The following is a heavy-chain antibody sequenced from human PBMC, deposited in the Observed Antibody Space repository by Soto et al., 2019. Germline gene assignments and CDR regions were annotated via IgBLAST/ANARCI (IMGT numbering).Heavy chain of an antibody. D-gene: IGHD3-3*01. CDR3: AREARITIFGVVIQNWFDP. CDR2: IYYSGST. V-gene: IGHV4-39*02. Sequence: QLQLQESGPGLVKPSETLSLTCTVSGGSISSSSYYWGWIRQPPGKGLEWIGSIYYSGSTYYNPSRKRRVTVSVDTSKNQFSLKLSSVTAADTAVYYCAREARITIFGVVIQNWFDPWGQGTLVTVSS. CDR1: GGSISSSSYY. J-gene: IGHJ5*02.